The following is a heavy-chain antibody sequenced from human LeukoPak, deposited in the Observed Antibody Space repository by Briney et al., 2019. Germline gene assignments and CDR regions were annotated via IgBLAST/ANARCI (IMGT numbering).Heavy chain of an antibody. J-gene: IGHJ2*01. CDR2: MHYSGST. CDR1: GGSVSSGNYY. CDR3: ARDSLLRGSGWDYWYFDL. V-gene: IGHV4-61*01. Sequence: PSETLSLTCTVSGGSVSSGNYYWSWIRQPPGKGLEWIGNMHYSGSTNYNLSLKSRVTISVDTSMNQLSLLLTSATAADTAVYYCARDSLLRGSGWDYWYFDLWGRGTLVTVSS. D-gene: IGHD6-25*01.